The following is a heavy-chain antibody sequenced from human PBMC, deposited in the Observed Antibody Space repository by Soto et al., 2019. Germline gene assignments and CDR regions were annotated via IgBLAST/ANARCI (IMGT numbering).Heavy chain of an antibody. D-gene: IGHD3-10*01. CDR2: IYYSGST. J-gene: IGHJ4*02. CDR3: AREKGAGTYMGFDY. Sequence: SETLSLTCTVSGGSISSYYWSWIRQPPGKGLEWIGYIYYSGSTNYNPSLKSRVTISVDTSKNQFSLKLSSVTAADTAVYYCAREKGAGTYMGFDYWGQGTLVTVS. V-gene: IGHV4-59*01. CDR1: GGSISSYY.